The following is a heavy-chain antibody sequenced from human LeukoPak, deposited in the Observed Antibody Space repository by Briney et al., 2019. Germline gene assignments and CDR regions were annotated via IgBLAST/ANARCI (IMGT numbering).Heavy chain of an antibody. CDR3: ARAESRGCSLDY. J-gene: IGHJ4*02. CDR2: IGIADDT. D-gene: IGHD5-18*01. V-gene: IGHV3-13*01. Sequence: PGGSLRLSCAASGFTISSYDMHWVRQVTGKGLAWVSSIGIADDTYYSGSVKGRFTISREKGKNSLYLQMNSLRVGDTAVYYCARAESRGCSLDYWGQGTLVIVSS. CDR1: GFTISSYD.